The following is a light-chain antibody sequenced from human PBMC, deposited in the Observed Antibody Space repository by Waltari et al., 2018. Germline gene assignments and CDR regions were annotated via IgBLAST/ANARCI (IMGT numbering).Light chain of an antibody. Sequence: VLSQSPATLSVSPGESVTLSCTANQSVRSDLAWHQQKSGQPPRLLIYTASSRATGIPPRFSGSVSGTEFTLTISNLQSDDFAVYYCLQYNDWPWTFGQGTRV. CDR3: LQYNDWPWT. J-gene: IGKJ1*01. CDR2: TAS. CDR1: QSVRSD. V-gene: IGKV3-15*01.